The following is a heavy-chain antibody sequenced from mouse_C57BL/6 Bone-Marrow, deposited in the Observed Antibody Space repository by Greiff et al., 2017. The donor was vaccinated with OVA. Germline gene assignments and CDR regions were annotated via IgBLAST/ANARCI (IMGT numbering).Heavy chain of an antibody. CDR3: ATFYYDRYAMDY. Sequence: VQLQQSGAELVRPGASVKLSCTASGFNIKDYYMHWVKQRPEQGLELIGRIDPEDGDTEYAPKFQGKATMTADTSSNTAYLQLSSLTSEDPAVYYCATFYYDRYAMDYWGRGTSVTVSS. CDR2: IDPEDGDT. D-gene: IGHD1-1*01. V-gene: IGHV14-1*01. CDR1: GFNIKDYY. J-gene: IGHJ4*01.